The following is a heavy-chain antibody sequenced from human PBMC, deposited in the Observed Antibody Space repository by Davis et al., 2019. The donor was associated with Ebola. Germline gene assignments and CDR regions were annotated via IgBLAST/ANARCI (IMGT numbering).Heavy chain of an antibody. CDR1: GFTFSTYW. V-gene: IGHV3-7*01. J-gene: IGHJ5*02. CDR2: IKQDGSEK. Sequence: GEFLKISCAASGFTFSTYWMSWVRQAPGKGLVWVANIKQDGSEKYYVDSVKGRFTISRDNAKNSLYLQMNSLRAEDTAVYYCARGRGGSCYSSWGQGTLVTVSS. D-gene: IGHD2-15*01. CDR3: ARGRGGSCYSS.